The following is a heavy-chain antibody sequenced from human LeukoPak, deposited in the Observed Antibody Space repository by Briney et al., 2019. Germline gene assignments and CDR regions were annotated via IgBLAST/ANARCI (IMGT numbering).Heavy chain of an antibody. V-gene: IGHV3-23*01. CDR1: GFTFSSYA. CDR3: AKDGGSGMGFDP. J-gene: IGHJ5*02. Sequence: GGSLRLSCAASGFTFSSYAMTWVRQAPGKGLEGVSGIRAGGGSTYFADSVRGRFTFSTDNSKNTLYLQMNSLRAEDAAIYYCAKDGGSGMGFDPWGQGTLVTVSS. D-gene: IGHD3-10*01. CDR2: IRAGGGST.